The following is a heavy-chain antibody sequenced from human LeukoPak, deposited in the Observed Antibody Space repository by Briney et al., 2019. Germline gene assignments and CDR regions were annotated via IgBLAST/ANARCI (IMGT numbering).Heavy chain of an antibody. V-gene: IGHV1-46*01. Sequence: GASVKVSCKASGYTFTSYGISWVRQAPGQGLEWMGIINPSGGSTSYAQKFQGRVTMTRDTSTSTVYMELSSLRSEDTAVYYCASGPTPYYFDYWGQGTLVTVSS. CDR2: INPSGGST. CDR3: ASGPTPYYFDY. CDR1: GYTFTSYG. J-gene: IGHJ4*02.